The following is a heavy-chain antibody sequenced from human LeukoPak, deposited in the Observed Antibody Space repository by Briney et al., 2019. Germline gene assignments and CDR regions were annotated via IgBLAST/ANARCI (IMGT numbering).Heavy chain of an antibody. CDR2: IKSKTDGGKT. CDR3: TTDKLLWGERWFDP. J-gene: IGHJ5*02. D-gene: IGHD1-1*01. V-gene: IGHV3-15*01. Sequence: GGSLRLSCAASGFTFSNAWMSWVRQAPGKGLEWVGRIKSKTDGGKTDYAAPVKGRFTTSRDDSKNTLYLQMNSLKTEDTAVYYCTTDKLLWGERWFDPWGQGTLVTVSS. CDR1: GFTFSNAW.